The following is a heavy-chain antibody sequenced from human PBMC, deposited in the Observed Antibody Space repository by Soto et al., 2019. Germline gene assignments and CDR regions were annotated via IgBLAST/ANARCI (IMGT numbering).Heavy chain of an antibody. CDR1: GYTFTNYG. CDR3: ASSLGYCSGGSCYLHSLYMDV. CDR2: MNPNSGNT. Sequence: GASVKVSCKASGYTFTNYGIMWVRQATGQGLEWMGWMNPNSGNTGYAQKFQGRVTMTRNTSISTAYMELSSLRSEDTAVYYCASSLGYCSGGSCYLHSLYMDVWGKGTTVTVSS. V-gene: IGHV1-8*02. J-gene: IGHJ6*03. D-gene: IGHD2-15*01.